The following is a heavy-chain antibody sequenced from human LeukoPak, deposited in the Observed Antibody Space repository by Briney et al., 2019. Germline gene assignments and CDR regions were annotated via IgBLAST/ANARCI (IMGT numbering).Heavy chain of an antibody. D-gene: IGHD2-2*01. V-gene: IGHV4-38-2*01. J-gene: IGHJ3*01. Sequence: SETLSLTCAVSGYSISSGYYWGWIRQPPGKGLEWIGSIYHSGSTYYNPSLKSRVTISVDTSKNQFSLKLSSGTAADKAMYYCARNIVVVPTVTGAFDVWGQGTMVTVSS. CDR2: IYHSGST. CDR3: ARNIVVVPTVTGAFDV. CDR1: GYSISSGYY.